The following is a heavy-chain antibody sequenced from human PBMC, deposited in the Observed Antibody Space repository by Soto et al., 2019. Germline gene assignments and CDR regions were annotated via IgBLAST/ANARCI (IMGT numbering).Heavy chain of an antibody. V-gene: IGHV4-4*02. J-gene: IGHJ5*02. CDR3: ATPPPRVVASLLPIPT. D-gene: IGHD1-26*01. CDR1: GGSISSSNW. CDR2: IYHSGNT. Sequence: VQLRQSGPGLVKPSGALSLTCAVSGGSISSSNWLTWVRQAPGKGLEWIGEIYHSGNTYYNPSLKGRVTITVDKANNQFSLKLNPVHAADTAVYYCATPPPRVVASLLPIPTWGQGTLVTVSS.